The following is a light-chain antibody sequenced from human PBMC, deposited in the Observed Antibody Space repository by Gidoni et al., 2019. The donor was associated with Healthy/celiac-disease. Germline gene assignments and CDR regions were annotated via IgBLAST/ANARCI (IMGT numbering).Light chain of an antibody. CDR2: KAS. CDR3: KQYNSYPWT. CDR1: QSISSW. Sequence: DIQITHSPSTLSASVGDRVTITCRASQSISSWLAWYQQKPGKAPKLLIYKASSLESGVPSRFSGSGSGTEFTLTISSLQPDDFATYYCKQYNSYPWTFGQGTKVEIK. J-gene: IGKJ1*01. V-gene: IGKV1-5*03.